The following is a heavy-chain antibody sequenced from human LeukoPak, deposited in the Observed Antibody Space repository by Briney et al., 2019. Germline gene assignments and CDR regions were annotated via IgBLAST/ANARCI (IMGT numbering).Heavy chain of an antibody. J-gene: IGHJ4*02. CDR1: GFTLGSHD. Sequence: GGSLRLSCTASGFTLGSHDMHWVRQTTGEGLEWVAAIYAASVKGRFNVSRDDAKNSLYLQMSTLRAGDTALYYCVREARGYHYTYFDYWGQGTLVTVSS. D-gene: IGHD5-18*01. CDR2: I. V-gene: IGHV3-13*01. CDR3: VREARGYHYTYFDY.